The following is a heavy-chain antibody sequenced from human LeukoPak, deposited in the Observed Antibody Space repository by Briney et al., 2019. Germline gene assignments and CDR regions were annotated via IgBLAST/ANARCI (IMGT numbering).Heavy chain of an antibody. CDR1: GGPISSYY. CDR3: SRLKYGDYGLYYFDY. CDR2: NYYSGST. J-gene: IGHJ4*02. V-gene: IGHV4-59*08. D-gene: IGHD4-17*01. Sequence: PSETLSLTCTVSGGPISSYYWSWIRQPPGKGLEWIGYNYYSGSTNYNPSLKSRVTISVGPSKNQFSLTLSPLTGADTAVYFCSRLKYGDYGLYYFDYWGQGTLVTVSS.